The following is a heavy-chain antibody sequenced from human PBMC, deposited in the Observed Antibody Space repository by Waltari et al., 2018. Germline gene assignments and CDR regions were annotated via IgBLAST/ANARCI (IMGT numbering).Heavy chain of an antibody. D-gene: IGHD6-13*01. Sequence: QVQLVQSGAEVKKPGASLTVSCKTSGYTFTDYYMHWVRQAPGQGLEWMGRINPKSGGTHYAQKFQGRVTLTRDTSFSTAYMDLTGLTSDDTAVYYCARAGDKQQQTGNWFDPWGQGTLVTVSS. J-gene: IGHJ5*02. V-gene: IGHV1-2*06. CDR2: INPKSGGT. CDR3: ARAGDKQQQTGNWFDP. CDR1: GYTFTDYY.